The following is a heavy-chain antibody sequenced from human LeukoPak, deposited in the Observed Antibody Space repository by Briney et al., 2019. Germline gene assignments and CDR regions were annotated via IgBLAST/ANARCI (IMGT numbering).Heavy chain of an antibody. D-gene: IGHD6-13*01. Sequence: GASVEVSCKASGYTFASHGISWVRQAPGQGLEWMGWISAYNGDTKYAQHLQGRVTLTTDTSTGTAYMELRSLTSDDTALYYCARDTALIRAPGGPEYWGQGTLVTVSS. V-gene: IGHV1-18*01. CDR1: GYTFASHG. J-gene: IGHJ4*02. CDR2: ISAYNGDT. CDR3: ARDTALIRAPGGPEY.